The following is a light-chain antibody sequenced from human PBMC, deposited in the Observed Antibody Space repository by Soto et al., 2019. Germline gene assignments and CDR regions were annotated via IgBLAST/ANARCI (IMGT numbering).Light chain of an antibody. Sequence: DIVMTQSPATLSVSPGERATLSCRASQSVSNNLAWYQQKLGQPPRLLIYGASTRATGIPARFSGSGSGTEFTLTITGLQSEDFAVYYCQQYNDWPPLTFGGGTKVEIK. J-gene: IGKJ4*01. CDR3: QQYNDWPPLT. V-gene: IGKV3-15*01. CDR2: GAS. CDR1: QSVSNN.